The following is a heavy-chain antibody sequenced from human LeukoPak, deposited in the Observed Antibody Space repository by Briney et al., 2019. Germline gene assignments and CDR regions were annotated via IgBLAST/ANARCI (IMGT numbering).Heavy chain of an antibody. Sequence: GGSLTLSCADSGLTITNKWMSWVRQAPPGGLEWGANIKVHGGERYYADSVQDRSTISRDNVKNLLYLQMNSLRAEDTAVYYCVAGNGWLGDYWGQGTLVTVSS. V-gene: IGHV3-7*01. CDR3: VAGNGWLGDY. CDR2: IKVHGGER. CDR1: GLTITNKW. D-gene: IGHD6-19*01. J-gene: IGHJ4*02.